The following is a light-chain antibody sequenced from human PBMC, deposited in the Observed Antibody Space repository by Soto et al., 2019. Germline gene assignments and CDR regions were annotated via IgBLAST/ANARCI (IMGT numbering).Light chain of an antibody. V-gene: IGLV2-14*01. Sequence: SVLTQPASVSGSPGQSITISCTGTSSDVGGYNYVSWYQQHPGKAPKLMIYEVSNRPSGVSNRLSGSKSGNTASLTISGLQAEDEADYYCSSYTSSSPYVFGTGTKVTVL. CDR1: SSDVGGYNY. CDR2: EVS. CDR3: SSYTSSSPYV. J-gene: IGLJ1*01.